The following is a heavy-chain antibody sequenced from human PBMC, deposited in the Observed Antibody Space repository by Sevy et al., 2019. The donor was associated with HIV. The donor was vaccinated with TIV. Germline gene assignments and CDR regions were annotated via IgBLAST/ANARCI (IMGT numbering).Heavy chain of an antibody. CDR2: ISSSGSTI. J-gene: IGHJ4*02. Sequence: GGSLRLSCAASGFTFSDYYMSWIRQAPGKGLEWVSNISSSGSTIYYADSVKGRFTISRDNAKNSLYLQMNSLRAEDTAVYYCARGFSYYDSSGYFLCWGQGTLVTVSS. V-gene: IGHV3-11*01. CDR1: GFTFSDYY. CDR3: ARGFSYYDSSGYFLC. D-gene: IGHD3-22*01.